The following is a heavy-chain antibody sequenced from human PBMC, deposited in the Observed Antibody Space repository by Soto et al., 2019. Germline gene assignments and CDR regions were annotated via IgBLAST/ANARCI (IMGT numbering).Heavy chain of an antibody. CDR3: ASLGVGDWANYYYYYGMDV. V-gene: IGHV3-23*01. D-gene: IGHD2-21*02. CDR1: GFTFSVYA. J-gene: IGHJ6*02. CDR2: VTANGGST. Sequence: EVQLLESGGGFVQPGGSLRLSCAATGFTFSVYAMTWVRQAPGKGLEWVSAVTANGGSTYCADSVKGRFTISRDNSKNTLFLQMTLLRAEDTAVYSSASLGVGDWANYYYYYGMDVWGQGTTVNVSS.